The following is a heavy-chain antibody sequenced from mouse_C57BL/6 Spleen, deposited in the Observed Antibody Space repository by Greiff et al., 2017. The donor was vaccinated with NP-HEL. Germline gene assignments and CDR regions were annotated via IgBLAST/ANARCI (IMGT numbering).Heavy chain of an antibody. Sequence: VQLQQSGAELVRPGASVTLSCKASGYTFTDYEMHWVKQTPVHGLEWIGAIDPETGGTAYNQKFKGKAILTADKSSSTAYMELRSLTSEDSAVYYCTREGHYYGSSLFDYWGQGTTLTVSS. J-gene: IGHJ2*01. D-gene: IGHD1-1*01. V-gene: IGHV1-15*01. CDR2: IDPETGGT. CDR1: GYTFTDYE. CDR3: TREGHYYGSSLFDY.